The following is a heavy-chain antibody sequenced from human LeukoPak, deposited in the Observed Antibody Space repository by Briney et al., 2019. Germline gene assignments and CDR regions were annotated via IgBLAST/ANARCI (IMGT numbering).Heavy chain of an antibody. CDR1: GYTFTSYY. Sequence: ASVKVSCKASGYTFTSYYMHWVRQAPGQGLEWMGIINPSGGSTSYAQKFQGRVTMTRDMSTSTVYMELSSLRSEDTAVHYCARRSPIGYCTNGVCYRREFDYWGQGTLVTVSS. J-gene: IGHJ4*02. D-gene: IGHD2-8*01. V-gene: IGHV1-46*01. CDR2: INPSGGST. CDR3: ARRSPIGYCTNGVCYRREFDY.